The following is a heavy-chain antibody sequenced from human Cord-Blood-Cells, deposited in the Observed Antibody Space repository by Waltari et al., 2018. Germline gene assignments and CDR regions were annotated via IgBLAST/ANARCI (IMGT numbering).Heavy chain of an antibody. CDR2: INHSGST. CDR3: ARGPRITIFGVVTPRGFDY. Sequence: QVQLQQWGAGLLKPSETLSLTCAVYGGSFSGYYWSWIRQPPGKGLEWIGEINHSGSTHYHPSLKSRVTISVDTSKNQFSLKLSSVTAADTAVYYCARGPRITIFGVVTPRGFDYWGQGTLVTVSS. J-gene: IGHJ4*02. CDR1: GGSFSGYY. D-gene: IGHD3-3*01. V-gene: IGHV4-34*01.